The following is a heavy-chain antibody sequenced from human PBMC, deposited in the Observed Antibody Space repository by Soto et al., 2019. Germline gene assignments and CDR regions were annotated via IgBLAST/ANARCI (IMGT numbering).Heavy chain of an antibody. J-gene: IGHJ4*02. D-gene: IGHD5-12*01. Sequence: QVQLVESGGGVVQPGRSLSLSCAASGFTFRNYVMHWVRQAPGKGLEWVAVISSDGSNKYYADSVKGRFTISRDNSKNTLYLQMNSLRDEDTAVYYCTKDRATHRNYWGQGTLVTVSS. CDR2: ISSDGSNK. CDR3: TKDRATHRNY. CDR1: GFTFRNYV. V-gene: IGHV3-30*18.